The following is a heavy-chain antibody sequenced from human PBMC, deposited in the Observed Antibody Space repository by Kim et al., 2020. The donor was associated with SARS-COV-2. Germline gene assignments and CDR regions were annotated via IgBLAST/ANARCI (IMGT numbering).Heavy chain of an antibody. Sequence: GGSLRLSCAASGFTFSSYGMHWVRQAPGKGLEWVAVISYDGSNKYYADSVKGRFTISRDNSKNTLYLQMNSLRAEDTAVYYCAKEGIAAAGTPFDYWGQG. D-gene: IGHD6-13*01. CDR1: GFTFSSYG. V-gene: IGHV3-30*18. CDR2: ISYDGSNK. CDR3: AKEGIAAAGTPFDY. J-gene: IGHJ4*02.